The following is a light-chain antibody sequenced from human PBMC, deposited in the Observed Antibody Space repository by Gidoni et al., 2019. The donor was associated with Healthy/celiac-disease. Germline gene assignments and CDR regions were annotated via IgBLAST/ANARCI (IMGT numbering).Light chain of an antibody. CDR3: QQSYSTPPVT. J-gene: IGKJ4*01. CDR1: QSISSY. V-gene: IGKV1-39*01. Sequence: DIQMTQSPSSLSSSVGDRVTITCRASQSISSYLNWYQQKPGKAPKLLIYAASSLQSGVHSRFSGSGSGTDFTLTISSLQPEDFATYYCQQSYSTPPVTFGGGTKVEIK. CDR2: AAS.